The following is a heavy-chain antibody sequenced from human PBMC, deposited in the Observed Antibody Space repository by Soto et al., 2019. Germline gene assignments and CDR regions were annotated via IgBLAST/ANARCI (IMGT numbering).Heavy chain of an antibody. D-gene: IGHD4-17*01. Sequence: QVQVVQSGAEVKKPGSSVKVSCKVSGGIFTNNAISWVRQAPGQGLEWLGGVIPLFDTAYYAQIFRGRLRISADGATTTAYMELSGLTSADTAVYFCARDPTNDYGDDTFDYWGQGTKVIVSS. CDR3: ARDPTNDYGDDTFDY. CDR2: VIPLFDTA. V-gene: IGHV1-69*01. CDR1: GGIFTNNA. J-gene: IGHJ4*02.